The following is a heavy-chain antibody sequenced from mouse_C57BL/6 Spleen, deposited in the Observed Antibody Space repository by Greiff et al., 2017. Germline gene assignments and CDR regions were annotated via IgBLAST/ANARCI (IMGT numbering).Heavy chain of an antibody. CDR1: GYTFTDYY. CDR3: ARGSPYNTPAFDV. Sequence: VQLQQSGPELVKPGASVKISCKASGYTFTDYYMNWVKQSHGKSLEWIGDINPNNGGTSYNQKFKGKATLTVDKSSSTAYMELRSLTSEDSAVYYCARGSPYNTPAFDVWGTGTTVTVSS. V-gene: IGHV1-26*01. CDR2: INPNNGGT. D-gene: IGHD1-3*01. J-gene: IGHJ1*03.